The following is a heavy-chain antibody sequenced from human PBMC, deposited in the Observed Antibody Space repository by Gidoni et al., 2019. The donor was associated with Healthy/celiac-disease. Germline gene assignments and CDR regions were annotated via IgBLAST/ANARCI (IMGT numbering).Heavy chain of an antibody. Sequence: QLQLQESGPGLVKPSETLSLTCTGSGGSISSSSYYWGWIRQPPGKGLEWIGSIYYSGSTYYNPSLKSRVTISVDTSKNQFSLKLSSVTAAYTAVYYCARHHKGGGFNFDYWGQGTLVTVSS. CDR2: IYYSGST. V-gene: IGHV4-39*01. CDR1: GGSISSSSYY. D-gene: IGHD3-16*01. J-gene: IGHJ4*02. CDR3: ARHHKGGGFNFDY.